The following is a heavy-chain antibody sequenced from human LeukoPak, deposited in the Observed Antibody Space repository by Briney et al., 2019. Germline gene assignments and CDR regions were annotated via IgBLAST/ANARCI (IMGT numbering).Heavy chain of an antibody. CDR1: GGSISSGGYY. D-gene: IGHD3-22*01. CDR3: ARSHNYYDSSGYWIDY. J-gene: IGHJ4*02. V-gene: IGHV4-31*03. Sequence: KSSETLSLTCTVSGGSISSGGYYWSWIRQHPGKGLEWIGYIYYSGSTYYNPSLKSRVTISVDTSKNQFSLKLSSVTAADTAVYYCARSHNYYDSSGYWIDYWGQGTLVTVSS. CDR2: IYYSGST.